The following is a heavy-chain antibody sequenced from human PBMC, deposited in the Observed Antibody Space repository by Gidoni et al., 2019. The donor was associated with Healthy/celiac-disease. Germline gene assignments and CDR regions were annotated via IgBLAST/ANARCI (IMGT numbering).Heavy chain of an antibody. CDR3: AMAPSIAARARRRYGLDV. J-gene: IGHJ6*02. D-gene: IGHD6-6*01. CDR1: GGTVSSHA. CDR2: FIPLFRTA. Sequence: QVQPLQAGAEVKKPGSPVKVAGKPAGGTVSSHANSGVRQAPGQGIEWMGGFIPLFRTANYAPKFQGRVTLTADSSTGTASMALSCLISEATAVYYCAMAPSIAARARRRYGLDVWGQGTTVTVSS. V-gene: IGHV1-69*01.